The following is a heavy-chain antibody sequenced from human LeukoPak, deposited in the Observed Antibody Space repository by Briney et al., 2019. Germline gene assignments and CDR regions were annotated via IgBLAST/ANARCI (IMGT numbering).Heavy chain of an antibody. V-gene: IGHV3-53*01. D-gene: IGHD2-2*03. Sequence: GGSLRLSCAASGFTFDDYAMHWVRQAPGKGLEWVSVIYSGGSTYYADSVKGRFTISRDNSKNTLYLQMNSLRAEDTAVYYCARLDDEFFDYWGQGTLVTVSS. CDR3: ARLDDEFFDY. J-gene: IGHJ4*02. CDR1: GFTFDDYA. CDR2: IYSGGST.